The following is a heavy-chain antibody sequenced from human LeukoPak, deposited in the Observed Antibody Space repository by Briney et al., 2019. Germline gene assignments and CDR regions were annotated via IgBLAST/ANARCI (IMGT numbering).Heavy chain of an antibody. D-gene: IGHD3-22*01. Sequence: ASVKVSFKASGYTFTGYYMHWVRQAPGQGLEWMGWINPNSGGTNYAQKFQGRVTMTRDTSISTAYMELSRLRSDDTAVYYCAKAGDSSGYSLDYYYYMDVWGKGTTVTISS. CDR2: INPNSGGT. CDR1: GYTFTGYY. CDR3: AKAGDSSGYSLDYYYYMDV. J-gene: IGHJ6*03. V-gene: IGHV1-2*02.